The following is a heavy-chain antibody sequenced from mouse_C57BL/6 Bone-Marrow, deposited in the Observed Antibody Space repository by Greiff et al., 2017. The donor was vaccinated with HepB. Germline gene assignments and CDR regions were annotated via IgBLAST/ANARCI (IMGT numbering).Heavy chain of an antibody. CDR3: ARSPDFDY. V-gene: IGHV14-3*01. J-gene: IGHJ2*01. Sequence: EVKLVESVAELVRPGASVKLSCTASGFNIKNTYMHWVKQRPEQGLEWIGRIDPANGNTKYTPKFKGKATITADTSSNTASLQLSSLTSEDTAICYCARSPDFDYWGQGTTLTVSS. CDR2: IDPANGNT. CDR1: GFNIKNTY.